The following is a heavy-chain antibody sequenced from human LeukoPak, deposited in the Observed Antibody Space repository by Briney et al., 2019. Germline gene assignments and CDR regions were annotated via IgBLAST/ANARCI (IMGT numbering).Heavy chain of an antibody. D-gene: IGHD3-22*01. CDR1: GFTFSNYG. Sequence: GGSLRLSCAASGFTFSNYGIHWVRQAPGKGLEWVAVIWYDRSNKYYADSVKGRFTISRDNSKNTAYLQMNSLRVDDTAMYYCARDILDYYDSCAYSNSDYWGQGTLVTVSS. CDR2: IWYDRSNK. CDR3: ARDILDYYDSCAYSNSDY. V-gene: IGHV3-33*01. J-gene: IGHJ4*02.